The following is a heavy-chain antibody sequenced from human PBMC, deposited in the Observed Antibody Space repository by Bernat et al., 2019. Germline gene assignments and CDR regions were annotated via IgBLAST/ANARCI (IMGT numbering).Heavy chain of an antibody. Sequence: EVQLVESGGGLVKPGGSLRLSCVVSGFTFSNAWMSWVRQAPGKGLEWVGRIRSKTDGGTTDYAASVKGRFTISRDDSKNTLYLQMNSLKTEDTAFYYCTAGLTVAGHDYWGQGTLVTVSS. CDR3: TAGLTVAGHDY. CDR2: IRSKTDGGTT. V-gene: IGHV3-15*01. CDR1: GFTFSNAW. D-gene: IGHD6-19*01. J-gene: IGHJ4*02.